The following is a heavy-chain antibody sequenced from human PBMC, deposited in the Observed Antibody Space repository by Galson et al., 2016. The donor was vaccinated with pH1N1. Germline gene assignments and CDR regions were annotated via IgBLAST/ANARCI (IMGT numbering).Heavy chain of an antibody. CDR2: INPIGGMA. CDR1: GYTFTSYY. J-gene: IGHJ4*02. D-gene: IGHD1-26*01. CDR3: VRDLGRLRDF. V-gene: IGHV1-46*01. Sequence: SVKVSCKASGYTFTSYYFHWVRQAPGLGLQWMGVINPIGGMATYTQNFQDRLTMTVDASTSTVYMELTSLRSEDTAVYYCVRDLGRLRDFWGQGTLGTVSS.